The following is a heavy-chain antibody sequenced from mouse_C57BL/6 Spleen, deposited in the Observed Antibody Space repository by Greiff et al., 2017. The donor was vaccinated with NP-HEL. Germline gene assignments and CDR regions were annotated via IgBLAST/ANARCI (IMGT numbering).Heavy chain of an antibody. CDR2: IYPRSGNT. Sequence: QVQLQQSGAELARPGASVKLSCKASGYTFTSYGISWVKQRPGQGLEWIGEIYPRSGNTYYNEKFKGKATLTADKSSSTAYMELRSLTSEDSAVYFCARIYYDYDGFAYWGQGTLVTVSA. CDR3: ARIYYDYDGFAY. CDR1: GYTFTSYG. J-gene: IGHJ3*01. D-gene: IGHD2-4*01. V-gene: IGHV1-81*01.